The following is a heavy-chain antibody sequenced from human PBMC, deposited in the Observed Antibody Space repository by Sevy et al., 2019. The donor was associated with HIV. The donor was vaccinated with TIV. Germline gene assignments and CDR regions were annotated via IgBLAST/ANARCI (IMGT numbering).Heavy chain of an antibody. CDR2: IKSKTDGGTT. D-gene: IGHD3-3*01. V-gene: IGHV3-15*01. CDR3: AKTPRYVTIFGVVITDYYYGMDV. J-gene: IGHJ6*02. Sequence: GGSLRLPCAASGFTFSNAWMSWVRQAPGKGLEWVGRIKSKTDGGTTDDAAPVKGRFTIYRDNSKNRLYLQMNSLRAEDTVVYYCAKTPRYVTIFGVVITDYYYGMDVWGQGTTVTVSS. CDR1: GFTFSNAW.